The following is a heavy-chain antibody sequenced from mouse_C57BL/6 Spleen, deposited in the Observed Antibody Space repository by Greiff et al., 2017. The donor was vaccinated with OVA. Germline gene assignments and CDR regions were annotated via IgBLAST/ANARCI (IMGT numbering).Heavy chain of an antibody. J-gene: IGHJ1*03. V-gene: IGHV1-50*01. CDR2: IDPSDSYT. Sequence: QVQLQQPGAELVKPGASVKLSCKASGYTFTSYWMQWVKQRPGQGLEWIGEIDPSDSYTNYNKKFKGKATLTVDTSSSTAYMQLSSLTSEDSAVYYCATNYPYWYFDVWGTGTTVTVSS. CDR1: GYTFTSYW. CDR3: ATNYPYWYFDV. D-gene: IGHD2-1*01.